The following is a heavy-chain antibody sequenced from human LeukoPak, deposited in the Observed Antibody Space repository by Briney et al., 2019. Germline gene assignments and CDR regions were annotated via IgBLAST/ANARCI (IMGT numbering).Heavy chain of an antibody. V-gene: IGHV1-8*01. CDR1: GYTFTSYD. J-gene: IGHJ4*02. CDR2: MNPNSGNT. D-gene: IGHD6-19*01. Sequence: ASVKVFCKASGYTFTSYDINWVRQATGQGLEWMGWMNPNSGNTGYAQKFQGRVTMTRNTSISTAYMELSSLRSEDTAVYYCAGEDRAVAGSFDYWGQGSLVTVSS. CDR3: AGEDRAVAGSFDY.